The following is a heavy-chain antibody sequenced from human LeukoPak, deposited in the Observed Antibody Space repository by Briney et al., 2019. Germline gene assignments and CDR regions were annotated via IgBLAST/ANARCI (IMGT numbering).Heavy chain of an antibody. CDR1: GFTFSSYS. D-gene: IGHD2-2*01. CDR3: ARARDIVVVPAA. CDR2: ISSSSSYI. J-gene: IGHJ4*02. Sequence: AGGSLRLSCAASGFTFSSYSMNWVRQAPGKGLEWVSSISSSSSYIYYADSVKGQFTISRDNSKNTLYLQMNSLRAEDTAVYYCARARDIVVVPAAWGQGTLVTVSS. V-gene: IGHV3-21*01.